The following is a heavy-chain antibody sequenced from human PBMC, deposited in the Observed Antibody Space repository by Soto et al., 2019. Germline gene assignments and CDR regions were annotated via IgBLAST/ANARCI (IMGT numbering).Heavy chain of an antibody. Sequence: GGSLRLSCAASGFTFSSYAMHWVRQAPGKGLEWVAVISYDGRNKYYADSVKGRFTISRDNSTNTLYLQMNSLRAEDTAVYYCARDLYYYRSGYHRNYFDYWGQGTLVTVSS. V-gene: IGHV3-30-3*01. J-gene: IGHJ4*02. CDR2: ISYDGRNK. CDR1: GFTFSSYA. D-gene: IGHD3-22*01. CDR3: ARDLYYYRSGYHRNYFDY.